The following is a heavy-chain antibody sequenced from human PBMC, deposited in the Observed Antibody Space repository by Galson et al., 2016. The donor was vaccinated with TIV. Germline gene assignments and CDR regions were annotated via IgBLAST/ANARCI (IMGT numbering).Heavy chain of an antibody. CDR1: GFTFSTYG. CDR3: ARAVSRILLGWIDP. D-gene: IGHD2-15*01. Sequence: SLRLSCAASGFTFSTYGMHWVRQAPGKGLERVAVMSYGGSNKYYADSVKGRFSISRDNSKSTLYLHMSSLRPEDTAVYYCARAVSRILLGWIDPWGQGTLVTVSS. J-gene: IGHJ5*02. V-gene: IGHV3-30*03. CDR2: MSYGGSNK.